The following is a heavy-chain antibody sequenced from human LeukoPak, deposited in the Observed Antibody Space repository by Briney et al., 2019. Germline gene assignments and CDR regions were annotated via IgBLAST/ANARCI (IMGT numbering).Heavy chain of an antibody. V-gene: IGHV1-18*01. J-gene: IGHJ4*02. D-gene: IGHD2-2*01. CDR2: ISAYNGNT. Sequence: ASVKVSCKASGYTFTSYGISWVRQAPGQGLEWMGWISAYNGNTNHAQKLQGRVTMTTDTSTGTAYMELRSLRSDDTAVYYCASPSHCSSTSCLEFDYWGQGTLVTVSS. CDR3: ASPSHCSSTSCLEFDY. CDR1: GYTFTSYG.